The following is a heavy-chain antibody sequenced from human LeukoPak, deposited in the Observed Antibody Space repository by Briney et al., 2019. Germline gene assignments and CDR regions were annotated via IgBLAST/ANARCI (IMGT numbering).Heavy chain of an antibody. Sequence: SETLSLTCTVSGGSISSSSYYWGWIRQPPGKGLEWIGSIYYSGSTYYNPSLKSRVTISVDTSKNQFSLKLSSVTAADTAVYYCARAHDRSSTSCYKSRYYYYSYYMDVWGKGTTVTVSS. CDR1: GGSISSSSYY. V-gene: IGHV4-39*07. CDR3: ARAHDRSSTSCYKSRYYYYSYYMDV. D-gene: IGHD2-2*02. J-gene: IGHJ6*03. CDR2: IYYSGST.